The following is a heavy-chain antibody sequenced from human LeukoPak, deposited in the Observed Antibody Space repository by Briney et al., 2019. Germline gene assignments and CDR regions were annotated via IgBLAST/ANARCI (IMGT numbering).Heavy chain of an antibody. J-gene: IGHJ6*02. V-gene: IGHV4-39*01. CDR2: ISYSGIT. Sequence: SETLSLTCTAFGVSVTTSGYYGAWIRQPLGRGLEWIGSISYSGITYYKPSLRGRVTISGDTAKNQFSLKLSSVTAADTAVYYCARHNDYASLMDVWGQGTTVTVSS. CDR1: GVSVTTSGYY. CDR3: ARHNDYASLMDV. D-gene: IGHD2-2*01.